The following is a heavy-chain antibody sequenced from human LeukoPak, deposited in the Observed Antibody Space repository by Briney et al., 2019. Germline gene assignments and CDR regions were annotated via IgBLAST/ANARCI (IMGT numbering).Heavy chain of an antibody. CDR2: INHSGSN. CDR3: ARALGYCSGGSCYAYYYYYGMDV. V-gene: IGHV4-34*01. J-gene: IGHJ6*02. D-gene: IGHD2-15*01. Sequence: PSETLSLTCAVYGGSFSGYYWSWIRQPPGKGREWIGEINHSGSNNYNPSLKSRVTISVDTSKNEYSLKLSSVTAADTAVYYCARALGYCSGGSCYAYYYYYGMDVWGQGTTVTVSS. CDR1: GGSFSGYY.